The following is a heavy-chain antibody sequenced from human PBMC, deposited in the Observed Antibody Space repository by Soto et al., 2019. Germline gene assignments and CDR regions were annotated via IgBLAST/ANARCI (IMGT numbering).Heavy chain of an antibody. CDR1: GYTFTSYV. CDR3: ARYGYCSSTSCYWFDP. J-gene: IGHJ5*02. V-gene: IGHV1-18*01. D-gene: IGHD2-2*01. CDR2: ISAYNGNT. Sequence: QVQLVQSGAEVKKPGASVKVSCKASGYTFTSYVISWVRQAPGQGLEWMGWISAYNGNTNYAQTLQGRVTMTTDTSPSTAYMELRSLRSDDTAGYYCARYGYCSSTSCYWFDPWGQGTLVTVSS.